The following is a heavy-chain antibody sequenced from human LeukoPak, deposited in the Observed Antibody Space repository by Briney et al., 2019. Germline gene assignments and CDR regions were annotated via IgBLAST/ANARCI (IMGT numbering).Heavy chain of an antibody. V-gene: IGHV3-9*03. Sequence: GGSLRLSCAASGVNFGSYSMTWVRQAPGKGLEWVSGINWNGGGIAYADSVRGRFTISRDNAQNSLYLQMNSLRADDMALYYCAKGFGTSQDWYFDLWGRGTLVTVPS. J-gene: IGHJ2*01. CDR1: GVNFGSYS. D-gene: IGHD3-16*01. CDR3: AKGFGTSQDWYFDL. CDR2: INWNGGGI.